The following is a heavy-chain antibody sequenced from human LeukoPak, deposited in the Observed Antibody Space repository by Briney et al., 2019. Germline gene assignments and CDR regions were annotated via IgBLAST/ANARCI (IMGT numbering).Heavy chain of an antibody. D-gene: IGHD3-10*01. Sequence: GGSLRLSCEGSAFIFSGHWMNWVRQTPGKGLEWVANIKQDETEKFYLGSVKGRFTISRDNAKNSLYLQMNSLRAEDTALYYCARDGLHYGSDNEYYYYGMDVWGQGTTVTVSS. CDR1: AFIFSGHW. CDR3: ARDGLHYGSDNEYYYYGMDV. V-gene: IGHV3-7*03. J-gene: IGHJ6*02. CDR2: IKQDETEK.